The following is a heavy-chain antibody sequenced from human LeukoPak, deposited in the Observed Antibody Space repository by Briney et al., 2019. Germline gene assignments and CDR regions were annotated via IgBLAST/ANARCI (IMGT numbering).Heavy chain of an antibody. Sequence: GGSLRLSCAASGFTFSSYAMSWVRQAPGKGLEWVSAISGSGGSTYYADSVKGLFTISRDNSKNTLYLQLNSLRAEDTAVYYCAKVRYYYDSSDVLDYWGQGTLVTVSS. D-gene: IGHD3-22*01. V-gene: IGHV3-23*01. CDR2: ISGSGGST. CDR1: GFTFSSYA. CDR3: AKVRYYYDSSDVLDY. J-gene: IGHJ4*02.